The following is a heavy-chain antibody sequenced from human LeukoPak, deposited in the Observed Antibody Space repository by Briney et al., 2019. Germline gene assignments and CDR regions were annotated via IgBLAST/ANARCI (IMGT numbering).Heavy chain of an antibody. CDR3: AGLGELMVDY. CDR1: GGSFSGYY. D-gene: IGHD3-16*01. V-gene: IGHV4-34*01. Sequence: PSETLSLTCAVYGGSFSGYYWSWIRQPPGKGLEWIGEINHSGSTNYNPSLKSRVTIPVDTSKNQFSLKLSSVTAADTAVYYCAGLGELMVDYWGQGTLVTVPS. J-gene: IGHJ4*02. CDR2: INHSGST.